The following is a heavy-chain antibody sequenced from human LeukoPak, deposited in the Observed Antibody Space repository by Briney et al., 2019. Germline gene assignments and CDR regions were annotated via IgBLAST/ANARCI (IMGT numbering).Heavy chain of an antibody. CDR3: ARDGGGDSYYYDSSAKWY. Sequence: ASVTVSCTASGYTFTSYGISWVRQAPGQGLEWMGWISAYNGNTNYAQKLQGRVTMTTDTSTSTAYMELRSLRSDDTAVYYCARDGGGDSYYYDSSAKWYWGQGTLVTVSS. D-gene: IGHD3-22*01. CDR1: GYTFTSYG. CDR2: ISAYNGNT. J-gene: IGHJ4*02. V-gene: IGHV1-18*01.